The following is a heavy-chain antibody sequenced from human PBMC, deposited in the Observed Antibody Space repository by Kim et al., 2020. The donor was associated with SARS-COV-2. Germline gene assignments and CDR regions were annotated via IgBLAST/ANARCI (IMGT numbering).Heavy chain of an antibody. J-gene: IGHJ4*02. D-gene: IGHD2-2*02. Sequence: ADSMESRFATSVDNANNSLYLQMSSLRAEDTAVYYCARPRFASCLYTFDYWGQGSLVTVSS. V-gene: IGHV3-21*01. CDR3: ARPRFASCLYTFDY.